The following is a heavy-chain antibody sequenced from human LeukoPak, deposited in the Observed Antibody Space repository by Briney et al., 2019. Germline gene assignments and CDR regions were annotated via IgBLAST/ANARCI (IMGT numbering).Heavy chain of an antibody. CDR1: GGSFSSHG. Sequence: PGGSLRLSCAASGGSFSSHGMTWVRQVPGKGLEWVSGMSESGGGTFYADSVKGRFTISRDNSKNTLFLQMDSMRSEDTAVYYCAKVGIGWVAFENWGQGTQVTVSS. CDR2: MSESGGGT. J-gene: IGHJ4*02. D-gene: IGHD1-1*01. V-gene: IGHV3-23*01. CDR3: AKVGIGWVAFEN.